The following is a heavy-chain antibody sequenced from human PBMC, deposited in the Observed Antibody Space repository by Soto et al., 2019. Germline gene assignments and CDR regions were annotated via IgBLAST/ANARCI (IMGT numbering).Heavy chain of an antibody. Sequence: GGSLRLSCAASGLTFSNAWMSWVRQAPGKGLEWVGRIKSKTDGGPTDKAAPVKGRFTISRDDSKNRLYLQMNSLKTEDTAVYYCTTKYPSGHSGWYRVYYYYMDVWGKGTTVTVSS. J-gene: IGHJ6*03. CDR3: TTKYPSGHSGWYRVYYYYMDV. CDR1: GLTFSNAW. CDR2: IKSKTDGGPT. D-gene: IGHD6-19*01. V-gene: IGHV3-15*01.